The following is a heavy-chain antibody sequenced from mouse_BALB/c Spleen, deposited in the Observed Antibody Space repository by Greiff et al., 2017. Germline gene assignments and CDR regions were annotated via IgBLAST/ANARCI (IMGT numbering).Heavy chain of an antibody. D-gene: IGHD2-4*01. J-gene: IGHJ3*01. CDR1: GYAFTSYN. CDR3: ARKDYDYDAAWFAY. Sequence: LKESGPELVKPGASVKVSCKASGYAFTSYNMYWVKQSHGKSLEWIGYIDPYNGGTSYNQKFKGKATLTVDKSSSTAYMHLNSLTSEDSAVYYCARKDYDYDAAWFAYWGQGTLVTVSA. V-gene: IGHV1S135*01. CDR2: IDPYNGGT.